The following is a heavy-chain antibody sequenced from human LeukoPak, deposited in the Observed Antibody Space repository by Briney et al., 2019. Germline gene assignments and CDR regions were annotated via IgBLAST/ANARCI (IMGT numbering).Heavy chain of an antibody. CDR1: GGSISSGGYY. D-gene: IGHD5-24*01. J-gene: IGHJ3*02. V-gene: IGHV4-30-2*01. CDR2: IYHSGST. CDR3: ARVRMATISTDAFDI. Sequence: SQTLSLTCTVSGGSISSGGYYWSWIRQPPGKGLEWIGYIYHSGSTYYNPSLKSRVTTSVDRSKNQFSLKLSSVTAADTAVYYCARVRMATISTDAFDIWGQGTMVTVSS.